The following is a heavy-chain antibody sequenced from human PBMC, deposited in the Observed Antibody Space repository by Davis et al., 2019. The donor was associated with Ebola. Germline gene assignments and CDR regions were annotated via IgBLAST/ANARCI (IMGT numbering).Heavy chain of an antibody. CDR3: AADDPVLRFLEGGHYYGMDV. CDR1: GFTFSSYW. V-gene: IGHV3-74*01. Sequence: HTGGSLRLSCAASGFTFSSYWMHWVRQAPGKGLVWVSRINSDGSSTSYADSVKGRFTISRDNAKNTLYLQMNSLRAEDTAVYYCAADDPVLRFLEGGHYYGMDVWGQGTTVTVSS. D-gene: IGHD3-3*01. CDR2: INSDGSST. J-gene: IGHJ6*02.